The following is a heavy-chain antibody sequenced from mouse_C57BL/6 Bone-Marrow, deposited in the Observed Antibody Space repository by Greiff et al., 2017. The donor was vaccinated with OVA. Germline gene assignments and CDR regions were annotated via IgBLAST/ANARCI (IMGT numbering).Heavy chain of an antibody. CDR1: GYTFTSYT. D-gene: IGHD2-4*01. CDR2: INPSSGYT. CDR3: ARSINAMDY. V-gene: IGHV1-4*01. J-gene: IGHJ4*01. Sequence: VQLQQSGAELARPGASVKMSCKASGYTFTSYTMHWVKQRPGQGLEWIGYINPSSGYTKYNQKFKDKATLTADKSSSTAYMQLGSLTYEGSADYYCARSINAMDYWGQGTSLTASS.